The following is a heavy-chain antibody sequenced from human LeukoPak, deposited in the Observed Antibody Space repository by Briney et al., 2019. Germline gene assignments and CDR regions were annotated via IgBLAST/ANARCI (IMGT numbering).Heavy chain of an antibody. V-gene: IGHV3-30*04. D-gene: IGHD2-8*01. J-gene: IGHJ3*02. CDR2: ISYDGTTK. CDR1: GYNFRCCA. CDR3: ARVSLTNGYSPTYDT. Sequence: GGSLSLFCARSGYNFRCCAVHWVRQAPGKGLEWVAVISYDGTTKYYGESVKGRFSISRDNSKNTVYLQMNSLRTDDTAVYFCARVSLTNGYSPTYDTWGPGTMVTVPS.